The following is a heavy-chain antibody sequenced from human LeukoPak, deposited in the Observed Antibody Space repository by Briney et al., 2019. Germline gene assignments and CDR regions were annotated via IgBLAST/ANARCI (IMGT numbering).Heavy chain of an antibody. J-gene: IGHJ4*02. CDR1: GFTFSSYG. D-gene: IGHD6-19*01. CDR3: VRDLGSGWSPDY. V-gene: IGHV3-74*01. CDR2: IYSDGSST. Sequence: GRSLRLSCAASGFTFSSYGMHWVRQAPGKGLVWVSRIYSDGSSTHYADSVKGRFTISRDNAKNTLYLQMNSLRAEDTAVYYCVRDLGSGWSPDYWGQGTLVTVSS.